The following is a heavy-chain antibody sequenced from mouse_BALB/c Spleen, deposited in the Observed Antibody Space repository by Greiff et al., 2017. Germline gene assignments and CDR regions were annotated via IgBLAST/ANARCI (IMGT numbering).Heavy chain of an antibody. CDR2: IRSNANNHAT. V-gene: IGHV6-6*01. Sequence: EVKVVESGGGLVHPGGSLKLSCAASGFSFSDAWTDCVRQSPAKGLVWVAEIRSNANNHATYYAESVKGRFTISRDDSKSCVYLQMNSLRAEDTGSDYYTAEYYGSPLDVWGAGTTVTVSS. D-gene: IGHD1-1*01. CDR1: GFSFSDAW. J-gene: IGHJ1*01. CDR3: TAEYYGSPLDV.